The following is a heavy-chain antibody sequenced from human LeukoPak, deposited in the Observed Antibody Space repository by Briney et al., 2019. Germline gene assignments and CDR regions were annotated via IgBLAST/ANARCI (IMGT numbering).Heavy chain of an antibody. J-gene: IGHJ6*03. CDR2: ILFDVSEA. CDR1: AFTFSTYG. Sequence: GGSLRLSCAASAFTFSTYGMHWGRQAPSKGREWVAFILFDVSEAYYADSVKGRLTISRDNSKNTLFFQMDSRRPEYTAGYYCGIDGFDFWGSLPRCSYYFDVWGQGITVTVSS. CDR3: GIDGFDFWGSLPRCSYYFDV. D-gene: IGHD3-3*01. V-gene: IGHV3-30*02.